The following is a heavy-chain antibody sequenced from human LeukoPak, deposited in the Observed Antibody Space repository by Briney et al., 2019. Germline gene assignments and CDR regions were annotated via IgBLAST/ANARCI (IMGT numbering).Heavy chain of an antibody. CDR3: ARDLRLSPYSGGWPLDY. D-gene: IGHD6-19*01. V-gene: IGHV4-59*01. J-gene: IGHJ4*02. CDR1: GGSIISYY. CDR2: IYYTGST. Sequence: SETLSLTCIVSGGSIISYYWSWIRQPPEKGLEWIGYIYYTGSTNYNPSLKSRVTISVDTSKNQFSLKLSSVTAADTAVYYCARDLRLSPYSGGWPLDYWGQGTLVTVSS.